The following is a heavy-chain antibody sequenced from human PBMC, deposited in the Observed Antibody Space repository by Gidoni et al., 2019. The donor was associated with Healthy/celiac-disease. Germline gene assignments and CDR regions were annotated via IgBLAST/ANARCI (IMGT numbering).Heavy chain of an antibody. CDR2: IRSKAYGGTT. Sequence: EVQLVESGGGLVKPGRSLRLSCTASGFTFGDYAMSWFRQAPGKGLEWVGVIRSKAYGGTTEYAASVKGRFTISRDDSKSIAYLQMNSLKTEDTAVYYCTRDQTSGSYSRDAFDIWGQGTMVTVSS. CDR3: TRDQTSGSYSRDAFDI. D-gene: IGHD1-26*01. J-gene: IGHJ3*02. CDR1: GFTFGDYA. V-gene: IGHV3-49*05.